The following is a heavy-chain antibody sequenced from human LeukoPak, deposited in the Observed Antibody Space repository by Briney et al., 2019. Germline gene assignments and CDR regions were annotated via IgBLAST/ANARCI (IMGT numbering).Heavy chain of an antibody. CDR1: GGSVSSSSFY. V-gene: IGHV4-39*01. Sequence: PSETLSLTCTVSGGSVSSSSFYWGWIRQPPGMGLEWIGTIYYSGSTYYNSSLKSRVTIAVDTSKNQFSLKLSSLTAADTAVYYCARQGITYGYLSYFDYWGQGTLVSVSS. CDR2: IYYSGST. D-gene: IGHD5-18*01. CDR3: ARQGITYGYLSYFDY. J-gene: IGHJ4*02.